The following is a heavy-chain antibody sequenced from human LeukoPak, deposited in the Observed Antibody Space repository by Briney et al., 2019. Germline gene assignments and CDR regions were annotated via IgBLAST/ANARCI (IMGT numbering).Heavy chain of an antibody. J-gene: IGHJ3*02. D-gene: IGHD1-1*01. CDR1: GYSISSGYY. CDR2: IYHSGST. CDR3: AREGTESQTVAFDI. V-gene: IGHV4-38-2*02. Sequence: SETLSLTCTVSGYSISSGYYWGWIRQPPGKGREWIGSIYHSGSTYYNPSLKSRVTISVDTSKNQFSLKLSSVTAADTAVYYCAREGTESQTVAFDIWGQGTMVTVSS.